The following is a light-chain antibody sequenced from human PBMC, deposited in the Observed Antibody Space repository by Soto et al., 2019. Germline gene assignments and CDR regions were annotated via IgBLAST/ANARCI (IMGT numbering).Light chain of an antibody. Sequence: EIVLTQSPGTLSLSPGERATLSCRASQSVSSSYLAWYQQKPGQAPRLLIYGASSRATGIPDRFSGSGSGTDFTLTISRLETEDFAVYDCQQYGSSPLTFGGGTKVEIK. J-gene: IGKJ4*01. CDR1: QSVSSSY. V-gene: IGKV3-20*01. CDR3: QQYGSSPLT. CDR2: GAS.